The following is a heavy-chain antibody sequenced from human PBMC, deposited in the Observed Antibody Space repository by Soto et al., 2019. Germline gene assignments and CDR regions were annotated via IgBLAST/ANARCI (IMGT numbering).Heavy chain of an antibody. D-gene: IGHD6-13*01. J-gene: IGHJ4*02. V-gene: IGHV3-23*01. CDR2: ISGSGGST. CDR3: AKAVAKYSSRSYFDY. CDR1: GFTFSSYA. Sequence: GGSLRLSCAASGFTFSSYAMSWVRQAPGKGLEWVSAISGSGGSTYYADSVKGRFTISRDNSKNTLYLQMNSLRAEDTAVYYCAKAVAKYSSRSYFDYWGQGTLVTVSS.